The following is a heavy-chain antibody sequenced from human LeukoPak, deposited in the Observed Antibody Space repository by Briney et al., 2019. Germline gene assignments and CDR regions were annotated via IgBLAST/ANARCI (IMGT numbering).Heavy chain of an antibody. V-gene: IGHV3-33*08. CDR2: IWYDGSNK. Sequence: GRSLRLSCAASGFTFSSYGMHWVRQAPGKGLEWVAVIWYDGSNKYYADSVKGRFTISRDNSKNTLYLQMNSLRAEDTAVYYCARPYYDSSGYYYWGNAFDIWGQGTMVTVSS. CDR3: ARPYYDSSGYYYWGNAFDI. D-gene: IGHD3-22*01. CDR1: GFTFSSYG. J-gene: IGHJ3*02.